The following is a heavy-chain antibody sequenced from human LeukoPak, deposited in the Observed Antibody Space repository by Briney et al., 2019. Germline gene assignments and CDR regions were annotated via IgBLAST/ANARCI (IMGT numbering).Heavy chain of an antibody. J-gene: IGHJ4*02. CDR1: GGSISSSSYY. D-gene: IGHD3-22*01. V-gene: IGHV4-39*07. CDR2: IYYSGST. CDR3: AREGQYGRAYYYDSSGYYSHFDY. Sequence: PSETLSLTCTVSGGSISSSSYYWGWIRQPPGKGLEWIGSIYYSGSTYYNPSLKSRVTISVDTSKNQFSLKLSSVTAADTAVYYCAREGQYGRAYYYDSSGYYSHFDYWGQGTLVTVSS.